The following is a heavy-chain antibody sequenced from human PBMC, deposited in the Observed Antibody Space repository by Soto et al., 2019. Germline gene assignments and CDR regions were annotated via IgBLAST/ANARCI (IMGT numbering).Heavy chain of an antibody. CDR3: ASRASYYGFFDY. Sequence: SVKVSCKASGGTFSSYAISWVRQAPGQGLEWMGGIIPIFCTANYAQKFQGRVTITADESTSTAYMELSSLRSEDTAVYYCASRASYYGFFDYWGQGTLVTVSS. CDR1: GGTFSSYA. V-gene: IGHV1-69*13. J-gene: IGHJ4*02. CDR2: IIPIFCTA. D-gene: IGHD3-10*01.